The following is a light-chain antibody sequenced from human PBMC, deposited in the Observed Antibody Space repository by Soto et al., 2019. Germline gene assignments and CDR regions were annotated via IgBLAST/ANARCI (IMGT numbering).Light chain of an antibody. J-gene: IGLJ3*02. CDR3: AAWDGSLSGWV. CDR2: SND. CDR1: SSNIGSNT. Sequence: QSVLTQAPSASGTPGQRVTISCSGSSSNIGSNTVSWYQQVPGTAPKVLIYSNDQRPSGVPDRFSGSKSGTSASLAIGGLQSEDESDYYCAAWDGSLSGWVFGGGTKLT. V-gene: IGLV1-44*01.